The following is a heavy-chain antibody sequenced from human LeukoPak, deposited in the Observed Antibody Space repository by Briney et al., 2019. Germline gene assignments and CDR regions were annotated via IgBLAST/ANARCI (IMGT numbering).Heavy chain of an antibody. J-gene: IGHJ4*02. Sequence: SETLPLTCTVSGGSISSYFWSWIRQPPGKALEWIGYIYHSGSTKYNPSLQSRVTISVDTTKNQFSLQLTSMTAADTAVYYCAGLGYRLGIYYIDDYWGQGTLVTVSS. CDR1: GGSISSYF. V-gene: IGHV4-59*08. D-gene: IGHD3-10*01. CDR3: AGLGYRLGIYYIDDY. CDR2: IYHSGST.